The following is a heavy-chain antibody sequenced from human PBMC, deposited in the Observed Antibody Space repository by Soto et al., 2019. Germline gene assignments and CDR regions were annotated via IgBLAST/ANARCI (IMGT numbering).Heavy chain of an antibody. Sequence: TLSLTCTVSGGSISSGDYYWSWIRQPPGKGLEWIGYIYYSGSTYYNPSLKSRVTISVDTSKNQFSLKLSSVTAADTAVYYCARALTQVWPHYYYGMDVWGQGTTVTVSS. D-gene: IGHD5-18*01. J-gene: IGHJ6*02. CDR1: GGSISSGDYY. CDR2: IYYSGST. V-gene: IGHV4-30-4*01. CDR3: ARALTQVWPHYYYGMDV.